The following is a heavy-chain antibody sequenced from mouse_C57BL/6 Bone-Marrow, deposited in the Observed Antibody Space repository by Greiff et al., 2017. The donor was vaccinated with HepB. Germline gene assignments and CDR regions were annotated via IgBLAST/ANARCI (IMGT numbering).Heavy chain of an antibody. Sequence: EVQLQQSVAELLRPGPSSSFSCTPSAFTIKNTYRPWVKQRPEQGLEWIGRIDPANGNTKYAPKFQGKATITADTSSNTAYLQLSSLTSEDTAIYYCARWGSGYPFAYWGQGTLVTVSA. CDR3: ARWGSGYPFAY. CDR1: AFTIKNTY. D-gene: IGHD3-2*02. CDR2: IDPANGNT. V-gene: IGHV14-3*01. J-gene: IGHJ3*01.